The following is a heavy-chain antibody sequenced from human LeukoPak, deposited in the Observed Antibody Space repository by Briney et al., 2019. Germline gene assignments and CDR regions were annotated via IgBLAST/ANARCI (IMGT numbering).Heavy chain of an antibody. CDR2: ISGSGGST. V-gene: IGHV3-23*01. CDR3: AKDRDEYSSSWYGRLRSKGDY. D-gene: IGHD6-13*01. Sequence: PGGSLRLSCAASGFTFSSYAMSWVRQAPGKGLEWVSAISGSGGSTYYADSVKGRFTISRDNSKNTLYLQMNSLRAEDTAVYYCAKDRDEYSSSWYGRLRSKGDYWGQGTLVTVSS. CDR1: GFTFSSYA. J-gene: IGHJ4*02.